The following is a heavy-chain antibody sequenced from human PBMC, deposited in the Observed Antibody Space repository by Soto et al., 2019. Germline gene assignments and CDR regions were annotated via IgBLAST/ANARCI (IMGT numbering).Heavy chain of an antibody. J-gene: IGHJ4*02. D-gene: IGHD5-18*01. CDR2: ISYDGSNK. V-gene: IGHV3-30*18. Sequence: PGGSLRLSCAASGFTFSSYGMHWVRQAPGKGLEWVAVISYDGSNKYYADSVKGRFTISRDNSKNTLYLQMNSLRAEDTAVYYCAKEELWLREGPASSPGDYWGQGTLVTVSS. CDR3: AKEELWLREGPASSPGDY. CDR1: GFTFSSYG.